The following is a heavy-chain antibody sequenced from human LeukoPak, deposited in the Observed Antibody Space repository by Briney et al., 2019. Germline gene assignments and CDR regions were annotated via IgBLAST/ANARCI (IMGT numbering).Heavy chain of an antibody. J-gene: IGHJ4*02. V-gene: IGHV4-34*01. D-gene: IGHD6-13*01. CDR2: INHSGGT. CDR3: ARGLGIAAAGTFDY. CDR1: GGSFSGYY. Sequence: SETLSLNCAVYGGSFSGYYWSWIRQPPGKGLEWIGEINHSGGTNYNPSLKSRVTISVDTSKNQFSLKLSSVTAADTAVYYCARGLGIAAAGTFDYWGQGTLVTVSS.